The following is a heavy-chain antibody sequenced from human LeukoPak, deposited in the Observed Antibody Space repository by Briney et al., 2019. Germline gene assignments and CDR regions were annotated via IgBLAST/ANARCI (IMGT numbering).Heavy chain of an antibody. J-gene: IGHJ3*02. V-gene: IGHV4-4*08. D-gene: IGHD1-1*01. Sequence: MASETLSLTCTVSGGSINTYYWSWIRQPPGKGLEWIACVRANGESNYNPSLKSRVAISLDTANNQFSLRLNFVTAADTAIYYCPRLPAGTAAFDIWGLGTMVTASS. CDR3: PRLPAGTAAFDI. CDR2: VRANGES. CDR1: GGSINTYY.